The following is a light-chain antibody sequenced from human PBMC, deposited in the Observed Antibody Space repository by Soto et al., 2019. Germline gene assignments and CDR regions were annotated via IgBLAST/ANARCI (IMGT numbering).Light chain of an antibody. CDR2: EVS. CDR3: TSYAGSNTYV. V-gene: IGLV2-8*02. J-gene: IGLJ1*01. Sequence: QSVLTQPPSASRSPGQSVTISCTGTSSDVGNYNYVSWYQHHPGKAPTLMIYEVSKWPSGVPDRFSGSKSGNTASLTVSGLQAEDEADYYCTSYAGSNTYVFGTGTKVTVL. CDR1: SSDVGNYNY.